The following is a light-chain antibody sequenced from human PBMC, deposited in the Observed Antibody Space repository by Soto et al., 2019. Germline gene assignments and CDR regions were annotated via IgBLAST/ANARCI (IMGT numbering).Light chain of an antibody. V-gene: IGLV2-14*01. J-gene: IGLJ2*01. CDR1: SSDVGGYNY. CDR3: SSYTSSSIGV. Sequence: QYALTQPDSVSGSPGQSITISCTGTSSDVGGYNYVSWYQQHPGKAPKLMIYEVSNRPSGVSNRFSGSKSGNTASLTISGLQAEDEADYYCSSYTSSSIGVFGGGTKLTVL. CDR2: EVS.